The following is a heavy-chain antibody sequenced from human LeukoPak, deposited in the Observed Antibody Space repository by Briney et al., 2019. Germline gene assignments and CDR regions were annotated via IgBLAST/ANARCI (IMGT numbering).Heavy chain of an antibody. J-gene: IGHJ6*02. Sequence: PSETLSLTCTVSGGSISSGDYYWSWIRQPPGKGLEWIGYIYYSGSTYYNPSLKSRVTISVDTSKNQFSLKLSSVTAADTAVYYCARHLVVVTADTSFLYGMDVWGQGTTVTVSS. CDR3: ARHLVVVTADTSFLYGMDV. V-gene: IGHV4-30-4*08. CDR1: GGSISSGDYY. D-gene: IGHD2-21*02. CDR2: IYYSGST.